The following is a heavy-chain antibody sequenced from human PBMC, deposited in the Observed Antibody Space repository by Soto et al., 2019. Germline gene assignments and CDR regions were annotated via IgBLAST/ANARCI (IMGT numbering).Heavy chain of an antibody. CDR3: ARVGMGYYDFWSGSYGMDV. D-gene: IGHD3-3*01. V-gene: IGHV3-30-3*01. J-gene: IGHJ6*02. CDR1: GFTFSSYA. CDR2: ISYDGSNK. Sequence: GGSLRLSCAASGFTFSSYAMHWVRQAPGKGLEWVAVISYDGSNKYYADSVKGRFTISRDNSKNTLYLQMNSLRAEDTAVYYCARVGMGYYDFWSGSYGMDVWGQGTTVTVSS.